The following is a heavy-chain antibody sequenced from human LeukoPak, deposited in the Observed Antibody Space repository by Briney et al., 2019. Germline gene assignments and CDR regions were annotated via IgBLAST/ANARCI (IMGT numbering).Heavy chain of an antibody. J-gene: IGHJ2*01. CDR1: GYTFTSYY. Sequence: ASVKVSCKASGYTFTSYYMHWVRQAPGQGLEWRGIINPSGGSTSYAQKFQGRVTMTRDTSTSTVYMELSSLRSEDTAVYYCARDLAGSGWYWYFDLWGRGTLVTVSS. CDR3: ARDLAGSGWYWYFDL. CDR2: INPSGGST. D-gene: IGHD6-19*01. V-gene: IGHV1-46*01.